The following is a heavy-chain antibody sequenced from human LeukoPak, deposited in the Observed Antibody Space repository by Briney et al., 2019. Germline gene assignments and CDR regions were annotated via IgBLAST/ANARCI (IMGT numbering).Heavy chain of an antibody. CDR1: GGTFSSYA. Sequence: SVKVSCKASGGTFSSYAISWVRQAPGQGLEWMGGIIPIFGTANYAQKFQGRVTITADKSTSTAYMELSSLRSEDTAVYYCARETIPRYCSGGSCYYYYMDVWGKGTTVTVSS. D-gene: IGHD2-15*01. CDR2: IIPIFGTA. V-gene: IGHV1-69*06. CDR3: ARETIPRYCSGGSCYYYYMDV. J-gene: IGHJ6*03.